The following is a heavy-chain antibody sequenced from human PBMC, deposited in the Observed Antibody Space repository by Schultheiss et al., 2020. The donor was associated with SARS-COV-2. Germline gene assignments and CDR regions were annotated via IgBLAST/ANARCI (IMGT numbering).Heavy chain of an antibody. V-gene: IGHV3-33*08. CDR3: ARGGTTGPFDY. CDR1: GFTVSTNY. Sequence: GGSLRLSCAASGFTVSTNYMSWVRQAPRKGLEWVAVIWYDASNKYYADSVKGRFTISRDNSKNTLYLQMNSLRAEDTAVYYCARGGTTGPFDYWGQGTLVTVSS. CDR2: IWYDASNK. J-gene: IGHJ4*02. D-gene: IGHD1-14*01.